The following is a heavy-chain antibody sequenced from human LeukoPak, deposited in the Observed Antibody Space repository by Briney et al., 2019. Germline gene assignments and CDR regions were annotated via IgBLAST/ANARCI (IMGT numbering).Heavy chain of an antibody. V-gene: IGHV3-48*04. CDR2: ISGSGSTI. CDR1: GFTFSSYG. J-gene: IGHJ4*02. CDR3: ARGDVQGAGY. Sequence: GGSLRLSCAASGFTFSSYGMSWVRQAPGKGLEWVSAISGSGSTIYYADSVKGRFTISRDNAKNSLYLQMNSLRAEDTAVYYCARGDVQGAGYWGQGTLVTVSS. D-gene: IGHD3-10*01.